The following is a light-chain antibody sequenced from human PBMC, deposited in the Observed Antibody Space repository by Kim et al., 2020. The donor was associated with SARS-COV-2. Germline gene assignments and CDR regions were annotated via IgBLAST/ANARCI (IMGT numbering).Light chain of an antibody. Sequence: GDRVTITCRASQDINVYLAWYQQKPGKAPKLLMYAASTLESGVPSRFSGSGSGTDFALTIGCLQSEDFATYFCQQYHTYPQTFGQGTKVDIK. CDR2: AAS. J-gene: IGKJ1*01. V-gene: IGKV1-8*01. CDR3: QQYHTYPQT. CDR1: QDINVY.